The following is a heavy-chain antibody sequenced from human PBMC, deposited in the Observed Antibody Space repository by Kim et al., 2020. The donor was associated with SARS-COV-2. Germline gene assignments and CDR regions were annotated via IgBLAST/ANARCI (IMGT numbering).Heavy chain of an antibody. CDR1: GGSISSYY. V-gene: IGHV4-59*13. Sequence: SETLSLTCTVSGGSISSYYWSWIRQPPGKGLEWIGYIYYSGSTNYNPSLKSRVTISVDTYKNQFSLKLSSVTAADTAVYYCARVRGSITIFGVVIHEFDYWGQGTLVTVSS. D-gene: IGHD3-3*01. CDR2: IYYSGST. CDR3: ARVRGSITIFGVVIHEFDY. J-gene: IGHJ4*02.